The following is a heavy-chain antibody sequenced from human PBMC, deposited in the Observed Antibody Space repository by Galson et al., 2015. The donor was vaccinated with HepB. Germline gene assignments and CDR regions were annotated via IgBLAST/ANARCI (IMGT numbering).Heavy chain of an antibody. J-gene: IGHJ4*02. CDR3: AREIPYAAGPLGGFDY. D-gene: IGHD2-2*01. Sequence: SLRLSCAASGFTFSSYSMNWVRQAPGKGLEWVSSISSSSSYIYYADSVKGRFTISRDNAKNSLYLQMNSLRAEDTAVYYCAREIPYAAGPLGGFDYWGQGTLVTVSS. CDR2: ISSSSSYI. V-gene: IGHV3-21*01. CDR1: GFTFSSYS.